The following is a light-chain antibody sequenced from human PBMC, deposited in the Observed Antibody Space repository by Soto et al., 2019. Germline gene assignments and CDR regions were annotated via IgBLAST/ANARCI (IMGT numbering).Light chain of an antibody. Sequence: EIVLTQSPGTLALSPGERAALSCRASQSLSSTSLAWYQQKPGHGPRLLIYGASRRATGIPDRFSASESRTDFTLAINSLEPEDFAVYFCQQYDSTPWTFGQGTSLESK. CDR1: QSLSSTS. CDR2: GAS. V-gene: IGKV3-20*01. CDR3: QQYDSTPWT. J-gene: IGKJ1*01.